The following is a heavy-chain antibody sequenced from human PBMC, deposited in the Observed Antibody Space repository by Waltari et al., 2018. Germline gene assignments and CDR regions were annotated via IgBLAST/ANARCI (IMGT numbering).Heavy chain of an antibody. V-gene: IGHV3-21*01. CDR1: GFTFSSYS. CDR2: ISSSSSYI. J-gene: IGHJ6*02. D-gene: IGHD6-13*01. Sequence: EVQLVESGGGLVKPGGSLRLSCAASGFTFSSYSMNWVRQAPGKGLDWVSSISSSSSYIYYADSVKGRFTISRDNAKNSLYLQMNSLRAEDTAVYYCARDLEGEQQLVQRYYYYYGMDVWGQGTTVTVSS. CDR3: ARDLEGEQQLVQRYYYYYGMDV.